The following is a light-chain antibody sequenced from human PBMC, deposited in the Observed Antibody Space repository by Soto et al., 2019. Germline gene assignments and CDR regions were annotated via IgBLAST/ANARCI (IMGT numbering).Light chain of an antibody. Sequence: DIVLTQSPGTLSLSPGERATLSCRASQSVSSSYLAWYQQKPGQAPRLLIYGASSRATGIPDRFSGSGSGTDFTLTISSLEPEDFAVYYCQQRSNWLLTFGGGTKVDIK. CDR3: QQRSNWLLT. CDR2: GAS. J-gene: IGKJ4*01. CDR1: QSVSSSY. V-gene: IGKV3D-20*02.